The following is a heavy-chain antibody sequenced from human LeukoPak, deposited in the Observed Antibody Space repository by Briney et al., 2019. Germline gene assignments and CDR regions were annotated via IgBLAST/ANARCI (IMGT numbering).Heavy chain of an antibody. J-gene: IGHJ5*02. D-gene: IGHD2-21*01. CDR1: GGSISNFY. Sequence: SETLSLTCTVSGGSISNFYWTWIRQPPGKGLEWIGYIYYSGSTNYNPSLKSRVTISVDTSKNQFSLKLSSVTAADTAVYYCARLWRNWFDPWGQGTLVTVSS. CDR2: IYYSGST. CDR3: ARLWRNWFDP. V-gene: IGHV4-59*01.